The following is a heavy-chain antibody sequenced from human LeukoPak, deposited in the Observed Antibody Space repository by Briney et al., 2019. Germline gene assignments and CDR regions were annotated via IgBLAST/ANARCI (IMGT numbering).Heavy chain of an antibody. V-gene: IGHV4-31*03. CDR2: IYYSGST. J-gene: IGHJ4*02. D-gene: IGHD3-22*01. Sequence: SQTLSLTCTVSGGSISSGGYYWSWIRQHPGKGLEWIGYIYYSGSTYYNPSLKSRVTISVDTSKNQFSLKLSSVTAADTAVYYCARGRLDYYDSSGYSHGVYFDYWGQGTLVTVSS. CDR1: GGSISSGGYY. CDR3: ARGRLDYYDSSGYSHGVYFDY.